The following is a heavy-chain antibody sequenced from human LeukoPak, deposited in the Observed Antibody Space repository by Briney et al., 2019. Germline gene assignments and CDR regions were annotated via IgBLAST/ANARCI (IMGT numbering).Heavy chain of an antibody. D-gene: IGHD3-10*01. CDR1: GGTFSSYA. Sequence: SVKVSCKASGGTFSSYAISWVRQVPGQGLEWMGGIIPIFGTANYAQKFQGRVTITADKSTSTAYMELSSLRSEDTAVYYCAREIMVRGVISRYFDYWGQGTLVTVSS. V-gene: IGHV1-69*06. J-gene: IGHJ4*02. CDR3: AREIMVRGVISRYFDY. CDR2: IIPIFGTA.